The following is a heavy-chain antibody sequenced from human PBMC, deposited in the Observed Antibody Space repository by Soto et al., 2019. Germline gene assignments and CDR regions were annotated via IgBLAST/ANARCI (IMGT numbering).Heavy chain of an antibody. V-gene: IGHV1-18*01. CDR2: ISAYNGNT. CDR3: ARDLRYCSSTSCYRGDY. Sequence: AASVKVSCKASGYTFTSYGISWVRQAPGQGLEWMGWISAYNGNTNYAQKLQGRVTMTTDTSTSTAYMELRSLRSDDTAVYYCARDLRYCSSTSCYRGDYWGQGTLVTVSS. D-gene: IGHD2-2*01. J-gene: IGHJ4*02. CDR1: GYTFTSYG.